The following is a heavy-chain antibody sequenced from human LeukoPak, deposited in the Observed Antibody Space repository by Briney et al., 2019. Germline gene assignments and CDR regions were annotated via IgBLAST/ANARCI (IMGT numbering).Heavy chain of an antibody. CDR3: ARHGSAYYFDY. Sequence: SETLSLTCTVSGGSISSYYWSWIRQPPGKGLEWIGYIFYSGSTNHNPSLKSRVTISVDTSEKQFSLKLSSVTAADTAVYYCARHGSAYYFDYWSQGTLVTVSS. CDR1: GGSISSYY. J-gene: IGHJ4*02. V-gene: IGHV4-59*01. D-gene: IGHD3-22*01. CDR2: IFYSGST.